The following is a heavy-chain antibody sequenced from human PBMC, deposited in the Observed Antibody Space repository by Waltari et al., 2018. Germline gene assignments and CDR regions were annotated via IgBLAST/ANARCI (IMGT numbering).Heavy chain of an antibody. CDR3: AREETGDGQRGFDY. J-gene: IGHJ4*02. Sequence: QVQLQQWGAGLLKPSETLSLTCAVYGGSFSGYYWSWIRQPPGKGLGWIGEINHSGSTNYNPSLKSRVTISVDTSKNPFSLKLSSVTAADTAVYYCAREETGDGQRGFDYWGQGTLVTVSS. D-gene: IGHD7-27*01. CDR1: GGSFSGYY. CDR2: INHSGST. V-gene: IGHV4-34*01.